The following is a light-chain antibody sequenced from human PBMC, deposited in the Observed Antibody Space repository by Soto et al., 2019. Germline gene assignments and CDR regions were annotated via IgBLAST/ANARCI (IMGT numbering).Light chain of an antibody. Sequence: DIQMTQSPSTLSASVGDRVTITCRVSQSISSWLAWYQQKPGKAPKLLIYDASSLESGVPSRFSGSGSGTEFTLTISSLQPDDFATYYCQQYNSPANTFGQGTKLEIK. CDR1: QSISSW. CDR2: DAS. V-gene: IGKV1-5*01. CDR3: QQYNSPANT. J-gene: IGKJ2*01.